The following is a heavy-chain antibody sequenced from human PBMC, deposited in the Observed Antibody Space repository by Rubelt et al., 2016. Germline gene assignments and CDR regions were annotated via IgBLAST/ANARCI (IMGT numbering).Heavy chain of an antibody. V-gene: IGHV1-2*01. J-gene: IGHJ6*02. CDR2: LNPNSGGT. CDR1: GYTFTGYY. D-gene: IGHD3-16*01. Sequence: QVQLVQSGAEVKKPGASVKVSCKASGYTFTGYYMHWVRQAPGQGLEWMGRLNPNSGGTNYAQKFQGRVTSTRDSSISTAYMELSRLRSDDTAVYYCAREGDYYYGMDVWGQGTTVTVSS. CDR3: AREGDYYYGMDV.